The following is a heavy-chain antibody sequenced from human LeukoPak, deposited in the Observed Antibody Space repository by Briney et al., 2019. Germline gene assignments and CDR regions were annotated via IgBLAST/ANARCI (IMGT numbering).Heavy chain of an antibody. CDR1: GFTFSSYS. Sequence: GGSLRLSCAASGFTFSSYSMNWVRQAPGKGLEWVSSISSSSSYIYYADSVKGRFTISRDNAKNSLYLQMNSLRAEDTAVYYCARAPPGIAAASDYWGQGTLVTVSS. V-gene: IGHV3-21*01. CDR2: ISSSSSYI. CDR3: ARAPPGIAAASDY. J-gene: IGHJ4*02. D-gene: IGHD6-13*01.